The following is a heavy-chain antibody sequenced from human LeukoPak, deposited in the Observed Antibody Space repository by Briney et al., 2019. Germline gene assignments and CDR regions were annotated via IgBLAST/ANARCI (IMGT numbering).Heavy chain of an antibody. Sequence: GGSLRLSCAACGFTFSNYSMNWVRQAPGKGLEWVSSIGTTGSYIFYADSVKGRFTISRDNAKNTLYLQMNSLRAEDTAVYFCARAHSSSWEYWGQGALVTVSS. D-gene: IGHD6-13*01. J-gene: IGHJ4*02. V-gene: IGHV3-21*01. CDR3: ARAHSSSWEY. CDR1: GFTFSNYS. CDR2: IGTTGSYI.